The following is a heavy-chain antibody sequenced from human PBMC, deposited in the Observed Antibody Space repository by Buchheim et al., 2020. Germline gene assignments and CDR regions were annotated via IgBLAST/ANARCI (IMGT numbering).Heavy chain of an antibody. CDR3: ARDCAPSSWYAYYYDSSGPRDAFDI. CDR2: ISSSSSSYI. Sequence: EVQLVESGGGLVKPGGSLRLSCAASGFTFSSYSMNWVRQAPGKGLEWVSSISSSSSSYIYYADSVKGRFTISRDNAKNSLFLQMNSLRAEDTAVYYCARDCAPSSWYAYYYDSSGPRDAFDIWGQGT. D-gene: IGHD3-22*01. J-gene: IGHJ3*02. CDR1: GFTFSSYS. V-gene: IGHV3-21*01.